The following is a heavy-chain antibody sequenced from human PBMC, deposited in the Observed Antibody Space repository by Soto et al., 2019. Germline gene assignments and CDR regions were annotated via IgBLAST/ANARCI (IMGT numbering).Heavy chain of an antibody. Sequence: PGGSLRLSCAASGFTFSSYAMHWVRQAPGKGLEWVAVISYDGSNKYYADSVKGRFTISRDNSKNTLYLQMNSLRAEDTAVYYCARVRDSSYYDSCGYYYYGMDVWGQGTTVTVSS. D-gene: IGHD3-22*01. CDR3: ARVRDSSYYDSCGYYYYGMDV. V-gene: IGHV3-30-3*01. CDR2: ISYDGSNK. CDR1: GFTFSSYA. J-gene: IGHJ6*02.